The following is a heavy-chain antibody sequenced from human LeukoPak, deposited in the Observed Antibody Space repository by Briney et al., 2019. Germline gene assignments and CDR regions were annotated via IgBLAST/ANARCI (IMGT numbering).Heavy chain of an antibody. Sequence: GGSLRLSCAASGFTFRNFTMAWVRQAPGKGLEWVSSITDTGDATAYTESVKGRFTISRDNAKNSLYLQMNSLRAEDTAVYYCARESVTIFGVDFPDYWGQGTLVTVSS. CDR3: ARESVTIFGVDFPDY. J-gene: IGHJ4*02. V-gene: IGHV3-21*01. D-gene: IGHD3-3*01. CDR2: ITDTGDAT. CDR1: GFTFRNFT.